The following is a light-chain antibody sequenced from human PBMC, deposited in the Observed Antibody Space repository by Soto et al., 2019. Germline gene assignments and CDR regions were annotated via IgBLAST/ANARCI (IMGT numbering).Light chain of an antibody. Sequence: QAVVTQPPSASGTPGQRVTISCSGSSSNVGSHTVSWYQQLPGTAPRLLIYSNNQRPSGVPDRFSGSKSGTSASLAISGLQSEDESDYYCASWDDSLNGAVFGGGTQLTVL. V-gene: IGLV1-44*01. J-gene: IGLJ7*01. CDR3: ASWDDSLNGAV. CDR1: SSNVGSHT. CDR2: SNN.